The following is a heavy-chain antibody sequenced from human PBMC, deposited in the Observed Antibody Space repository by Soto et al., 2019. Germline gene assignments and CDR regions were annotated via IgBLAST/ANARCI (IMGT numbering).Heavy chain of an antibody. CDR3: AREYCGGDCYYYYYGMDV. V-gene: IGHV1-3*01. CDR1: GYTFTSYA. J-gene: IGHJ6*02. Sequence: GASVKVSCKASGYTFTSYAMHWVRQAPGQRLEWMGWINAGNGNTKYSQKFQGRVTITRDTSASTAYMELSSLRSEDTALYYCAREYCGGDCYYYYYGMDVWGQGTTVTVSS. CDR2: INAGNGNT. D-gene: IGHD2-21*02.